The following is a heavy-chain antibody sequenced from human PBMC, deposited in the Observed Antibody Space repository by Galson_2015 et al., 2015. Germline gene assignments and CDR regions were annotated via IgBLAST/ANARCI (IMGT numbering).Heavy chain of an antibody. Sequence: SLRLSCAASGFTFSSYRMNWVRQAPGKGLEWVSSISSSSSYIYYADSVKGRFTISRDNAKNSLYLQMNSLRAEDTAVYYCARAFDLYYYGMDVWGQGTTVTVSS. CDR3: ARAFDLYYYGMDV. J-gene: IGHJ6*02. CDR2: ISSSSSYI. CDR1: GFTFSSYR. V-gene: IGHV3-21*01. D-gene: IGHD3-10*01.